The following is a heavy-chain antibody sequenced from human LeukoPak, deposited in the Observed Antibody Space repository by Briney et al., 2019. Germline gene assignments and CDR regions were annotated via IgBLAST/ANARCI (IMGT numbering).Heavy chain of an antibody. Sequence: GGSLRLSCTASGFTFSGYWMSCVRQAPGKGVEWLANIQQDGSEKHYVGSVKGRFTISRDNAKYSLFLQMSSLRAEDTAVYYCVRDCSGGDCYSGSDHWGQGTLVIVSS. CDR2: IQQDGSEK. CDR3: VRDCSGGDCYSGSDH. D-gene: IGHD2-15*01. J-gene: IGHJ4*02. V-gene: IGHV3-7*01. CDR1: GFTFSGYW.